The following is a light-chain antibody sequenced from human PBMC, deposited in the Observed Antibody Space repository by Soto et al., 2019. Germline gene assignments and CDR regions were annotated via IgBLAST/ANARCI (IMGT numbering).Light chain of an antibody. J-gene: IGLJ2*01. CDR1: SSDVGGYNY. CDR2: DVS. Sequence: QSALTQPASVSGSPGQSITISCTGTSSDVGGYNYVSWYQQHPGKAPKLIIYDVSYRPSGVSNRFSGSKSGNTASLTISGLQAEDEAEFYCSSYTSSGTPLVFGGGTKLTVL. CDR3: SSYTSSGTPLV. V-gene: IGLV2-14*01.